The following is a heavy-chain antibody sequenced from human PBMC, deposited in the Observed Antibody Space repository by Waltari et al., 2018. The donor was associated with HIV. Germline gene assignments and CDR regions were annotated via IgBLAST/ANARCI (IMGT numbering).Heavy chain of an antibody. D-gene: IGHD3-9*01. J-gene: IGHJ5*02. V-gene: IGHV4-34*01. CDR2: INHSGST. Sequence: QVQLQQWGAGLLKPSETLSLTCAVYGGSFSGYYWSWIRQPPGKGLEWIGEINHSGSTNYNPSLKSRVTISVDTSKNQFSLKLSSVTAADTAVYYCARGLDYDILTGSNWFDPWGQGTLVTVS. CDR3: ARGLDYDILTGSNWFDP. CDR1: GGSFSGYY.